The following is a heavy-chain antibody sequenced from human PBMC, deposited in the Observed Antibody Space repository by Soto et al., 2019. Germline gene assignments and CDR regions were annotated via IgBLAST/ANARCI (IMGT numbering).Heavy chain of an antibody. D-gene: IGHD3-22*01. CDR3: ARYSSLLFYYFDY. J-gene: IGHJ4*02. CDR2: IYYSGST. V-gene: IGHV4-30-4*01. CDR1: GGSISSGGYS. Sequence: PSETLSLTCAVSGGSISSGGYSWSWIRQPPGKGLEWIGYIYYSGSTYYNPSLKSRVTISVDTSKNQFSLKLSSVTAADTAVYYCARYSSLLFYYFDYWGQGTLVTVSS.